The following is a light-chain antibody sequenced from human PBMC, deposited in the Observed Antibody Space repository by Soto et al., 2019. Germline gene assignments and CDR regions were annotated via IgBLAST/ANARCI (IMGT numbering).Light chain of an antibody. CDR1: QSVSSIY. J-gene: IGKJ4*01. CDR2: GAS. CDR3: QKYGSSALT. Sequence: EIVLTQSPGTLSLSPGERATLSCRASQSVSSIYLAWYQQNTGQATRLLIYGASSRPTGIPDRFSGSGSGTDFTLNIRRMETEDLAVYYCQKYGSSALTFGEGTKVEIK. V-gene: IGKV3-20*01.